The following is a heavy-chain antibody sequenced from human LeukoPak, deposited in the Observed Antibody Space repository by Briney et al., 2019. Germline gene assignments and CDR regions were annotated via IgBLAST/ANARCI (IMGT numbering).Heavy chain of an antibody. D-gene: IGHD2-2*01. CDR1: GGTFISYA. J-gene: IGHJ4*02. V-gene: IGHV1-69*01. CDR3: ATIPIVVVPAAHHQVFDY. Sequence: SVKVSCKASGGTFISYACSWVRQAPGQGLEWMGGIIPIFGTANYAQKFQGRVTITADESTSTAYMELSSLRSEDTAVYYCATIPIVVVPAAHHQVFDYWGQGTLVTVSS. CDR2: IIPIFGTA.